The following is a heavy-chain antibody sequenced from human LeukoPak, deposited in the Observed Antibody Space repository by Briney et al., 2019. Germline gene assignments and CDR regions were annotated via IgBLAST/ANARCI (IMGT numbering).Heavy chain of an antibody. Sequence: GGSLRLSCAASGFTFSGSAMHWVREASGKGLEWVGRIRSKANSYATAYAASVKGRFTISRDDSKNTAYLQMNSLKTEDTAVDYCTSFVDTAMMYYVDYWGQGTLVTVSS. D-gene: IGHD5-18*01. CDR2: IRSKANSYAT. V-gene: IGHV3-73*01. CDR3: TSFVDTAMMYYVDY. CDR1: GFTFSGSA. J-gene: IGHJ4*02.